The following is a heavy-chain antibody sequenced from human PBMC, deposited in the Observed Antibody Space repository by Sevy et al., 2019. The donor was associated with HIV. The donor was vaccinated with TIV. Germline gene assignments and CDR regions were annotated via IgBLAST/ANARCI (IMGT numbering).Heavy chain of an antibody. CDR1: GYSSTSYW. CDR2: IYPGDSDI. Sequence: GESLKISCKGSGYSSTSYWIGWVRQMPGKGLEWMGIIYPGDSDIRYSPSFQGQVTISADKSISTAYLQWSSLKASDTAMYYCARRYYDSSGYSYYFDYWGQGTLVTVSS. J-gene: IGHJ4*02. V-gene: IGHV5-51*01. D-gene: IGHD3-22*01. CDR3: ARRYYDSSGYSYYFDY.